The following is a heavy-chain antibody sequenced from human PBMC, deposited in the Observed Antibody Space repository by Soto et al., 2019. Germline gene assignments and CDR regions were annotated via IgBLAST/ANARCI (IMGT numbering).Heavy chain of an antibody. CDR1: GGSISSSSYY. J-gene: IGHJ5*02. Sequence: QLQLQESGPGLVKPSETLSLTCTVSGGSISSSSYYWGWIRQPPGKGLEWIGSIYYSGSTYYNPSIKRRVTISVYTSMNQFSLKLSSVTAANTAVYYCARHQSHSSSYVDPWGQGTLFTV. D-gene: IGHD6-13*01. CDR2: IYYSGST. CDR3: ARHQSHSSSYVDP. V-gene: IGHV4-39*01.